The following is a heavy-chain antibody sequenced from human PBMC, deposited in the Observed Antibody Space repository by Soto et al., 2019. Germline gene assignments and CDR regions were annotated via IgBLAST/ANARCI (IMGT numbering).Heavy chain of an antibody. V-gene: IGHV1-46*01. CDR3: ARATLPSAIGGGSFGMDV. CDR1: GYTFTSYF. Sequence: QEQLVQSGAEVEKPGASVNVSCKASGYTFTSYFVHWVRQTPGQGLEWMGLINPSNGKTDNTEKFQGRSTMTRDTSTSTVYITLSSLKSEDTAVYFCARATLPSAIGGGSFGMDVWGQGTTVTVSS. J-gene: IGHJ6*02. D-gene: IGHD2-21*01. CDR2: INPSNGKT.